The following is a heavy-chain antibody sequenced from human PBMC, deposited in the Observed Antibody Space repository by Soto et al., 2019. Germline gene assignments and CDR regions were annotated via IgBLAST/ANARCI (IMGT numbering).Heavy chain of an antibody. CDR2: IYYSGST. CDR1: GGSISSSSYY. D-gene: IGHD1-7*01. CDR3: ARRVELELPDY. J-gene: IGHJ4*02. V-gene: IGHV4-39*01. Sequence: QLQLQESGPGLVKPSETLSLTCTVSGGSISSSSYYWGWIRQPPGKGLEWIGSIYYSGSTYYNPSLKSRVTISVDTSKNQFSLKLSSVTAADTAVYYCARRVELELPDYWGQGTLVTVSS.